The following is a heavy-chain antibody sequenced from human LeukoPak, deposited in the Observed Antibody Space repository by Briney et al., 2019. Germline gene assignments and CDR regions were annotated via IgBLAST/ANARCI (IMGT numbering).Heavy chain of an antibody. CDR1: GYTFTGYY. CDR2: IIPIFGTA. Sequence: SVKVSCKASGYTFTGYYMHWVRQAPGQGLEWMGGIIPIFGTANYAQKFQGRVTITADESTSTAYMELSSLRSEDTAVYYCARVKGEQQTSFDYWGQGTLVTVSS. J-gene: IGHJ4*02. CDR3: ARVKGEQQTSFDY. D-gene: IGHD6-13*01. V-gene: IGHV1-69*13.